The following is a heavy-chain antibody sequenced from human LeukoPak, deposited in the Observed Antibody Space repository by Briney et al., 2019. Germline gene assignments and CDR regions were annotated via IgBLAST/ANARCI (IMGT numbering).Heavy chain of an antibody. J-gene: IGHJ6*03. CDR3: AKAPMSVYEDYYYYMDV. D-gene: IGHD5/OR15-5a*01. V-gene: IGHV3-30*18. CDR1: GFTFSSYG. Sequence: QAGGSLRLSCAASGFTFSSYGMHWVRQAPGKGLEWVAVISYDGSNKYYADSVKGRFTISRDNSKNTLYLQMNSLRAEDTAVYYCAKAPMSVYEDYYYYMDVWGKGTTVTVSS. CDR2: ISYDGSNK.